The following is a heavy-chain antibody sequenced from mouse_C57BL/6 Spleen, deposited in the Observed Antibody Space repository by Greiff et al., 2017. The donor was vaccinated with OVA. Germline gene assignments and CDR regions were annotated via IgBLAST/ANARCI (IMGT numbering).Heavy chain of an antibody. CDR3: ARGEGSLVYLDY. D-gene: IGHD1-1*02. Sequence: VQLQQPGAELVKPGASVKLSCKASGYTFTSYWMHWVKQRPGQGLEWIGMIHPNSGSTNYNEKFKSKATLTVDKSSSTAYMQLSSLTSEDSAVYYCARGEGSLVYLDYWGQGTTLTVSS. CDR2: IHPNSGST. CDR1: GYTFTSYW. J-gene: IGHJ2*01. V-gene: IGHV1-64*01.